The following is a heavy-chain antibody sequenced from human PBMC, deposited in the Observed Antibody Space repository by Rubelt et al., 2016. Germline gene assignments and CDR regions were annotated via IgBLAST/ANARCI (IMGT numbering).Heavy chain of an antibody. D-gene: IGHD3-22*01. CDR2: VNAGNGNT. CDR3: ARDGYYYESDTTSNYFEGWFDP. Sequence: QVQLVQSGAEVKKPGASVKVSCKASGYTFTSYVIYWVRQAPGQRLEWMGWVNAGNGNTTYSQKFQGRGTSTRDTAASTAYMGLSSLRSEDTAVYYCARDGYYYESDTTSNYFEGWFDPWGQGTLVTVSS. V-gene: IGHV1-3*01. J-gene: IGHJ5*02. CDR1: GYTFTSYV.